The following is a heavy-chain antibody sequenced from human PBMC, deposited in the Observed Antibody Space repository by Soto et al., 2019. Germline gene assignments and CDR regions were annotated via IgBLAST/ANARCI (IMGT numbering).Heavy chain of an antibody. CDR2: IGAYHGTT. Sequence: QVQLVQSGAEVRKPGASVKVSCKASGYTFTNYGVSWVRQAPGQGLEWMGWIGAYHGTTNYAEKFKGRVTLTTDTSTTTAYMELTSLDSDDTAIYYCARDRDAFYTHWGQGTLVTVSS. CDR3: ARDRDAFYTH. V-gene: IGHV1-18*01. D-gene: IGHD3-16*01. J-gene: IGHJ4*02. CDR1: GYTFTNYG.